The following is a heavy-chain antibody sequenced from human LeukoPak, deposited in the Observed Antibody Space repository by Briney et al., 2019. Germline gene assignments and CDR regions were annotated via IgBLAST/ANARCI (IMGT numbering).Heavy chain of an antibody. D-gene: IGHD2-2*01. Sequence: SVTVSCKASGGTFSSYAISWVRQAPGQGLEWMGGIIPIFGTANYAQKFQGRVTITADESTSTAYMELSSLRSEDTAVYYCARPLGYCSSTSCYGNWYFDLWGRGTLVTVSS. CDR3: ARPLGYCSSTSCYGNWYFDL. J-gene: IGHJ2*01. V-gene: IGHV1-69*13. CDR1: GGTFSSYA. CDR2: IIPIFGTA.